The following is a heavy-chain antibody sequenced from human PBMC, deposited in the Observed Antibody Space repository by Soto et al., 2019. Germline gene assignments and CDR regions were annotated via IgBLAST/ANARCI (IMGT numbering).Heavy chain of an antibody. V-gene: IGHV4-34*01. Sequence: QVQLQQWGAGLLKPSETLSLTCAVYGGSFSGYYRSWIRQPPGKGLEWIGEINHSGSTNYNPSLKSRVTISVDTSKNQFSLKLSSVTAADTAVYYCAISSPYYYYYYGMDVWGQGTTVTVSS. CDR3: AISSPYYYYYYGMDV. CDR2: INHSGST. J-gene: IGHJ6*02. CDR1: GGSFSGYY.